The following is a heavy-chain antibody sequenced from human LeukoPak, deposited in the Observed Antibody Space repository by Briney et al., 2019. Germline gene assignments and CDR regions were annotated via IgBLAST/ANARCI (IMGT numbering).Heavy chain of an antibody. V-gene: IGHV4-34*01. D-gene: IGHD6-13*01. Sequence: SETLSLTCAVYGGSFSGYYWSWIRQPPGKGLEWIGEINHSGSTNYNPSLKSRVTISVDTSKNQFSLKLSSVTAADTAVYYCARAGSSWFDNWFDPWGQGTLVTVSS. J-gene: IGHJ5*02. CDR1: GGSFSGYY. CDR3: ARAGSSWFDNWFDP. CDR2: INHSGST.